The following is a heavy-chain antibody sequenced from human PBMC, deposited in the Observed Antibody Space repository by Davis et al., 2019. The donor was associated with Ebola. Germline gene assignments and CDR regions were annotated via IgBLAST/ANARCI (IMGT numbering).Heavy chain of an antibody. CDR3: ARDLYGMDV. Sequence: GESLKISCAASGFTFSNYGMHWVRQAPGKGLEWVAGIWYDGSKKYYTDSLKGRLTISRDNSKNTVYMEMNSLRAEDTAVYYCARDLYGMDVWGKGATVTVSS. CDR2: IWYDGSKK. V-gene: IGHV3-33*01. CDR1: GFTFSNYG. J-gene: IGHJ6*04.